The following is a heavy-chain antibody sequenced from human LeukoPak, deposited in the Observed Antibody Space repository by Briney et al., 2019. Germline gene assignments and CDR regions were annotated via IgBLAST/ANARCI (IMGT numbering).Heavy chain of an antibody. CDR1: GGTFSSYA. D-gene: IGHD3-22*01. J-gene: IGHJ1*01. CDR3: ARDQGHYYDSSGYYNPLD. V-gene: IGHV1-69*13. Sequence: EASVKVSCKASGGTFSSYAISWVRQAPGQGLEWMGGIIPIFGTANYAQKFQGRVTITADESTGTAYMELSSLRSEDTAVYYCARDQGHYYDSSGYYNPLDWGQGTLVTVSS. CDR2: IIPIFGTA.